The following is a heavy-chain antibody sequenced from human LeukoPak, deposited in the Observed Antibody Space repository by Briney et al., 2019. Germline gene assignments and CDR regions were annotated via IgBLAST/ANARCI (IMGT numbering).Heavy chain of an antibody. CDR2: ISGYNGNT. Sequence: ASVKVSCKASGYTFTSYGISGLRQAPGQGLEWLGRISGYNGNTNYAQKFQGRVTMTTDTPRSTAYMDLRSLKSDDTAVYYCAVHDFYSGGYHFDYWGQGTLVTVSS. D-gene: IGHD3-3*01. J-gene: IGHJ4*02. V-gene: IGHV1-18*01. CDR3: AVHDFYSGGYHFDY. CDR1: GYTFTSYG.